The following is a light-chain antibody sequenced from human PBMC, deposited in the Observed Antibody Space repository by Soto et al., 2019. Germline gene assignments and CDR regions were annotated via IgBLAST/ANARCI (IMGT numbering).Light chain of an antibody. Sequence: DLQMTQSPSSVSASVGDRVSITCRASQGISNWLAWYQQKPGRAPKLLIYTGSSLQSGVPSRFSGTGAGTNFTLPISSLRPEDVATYYCQQANSFPLTVGGGTKVEIK. CDR3: QQANSFPLT. V-gene: IGKV1-12*01. CDR2: TGS. CDR1: QGISNW. J-gene: IGKJ4*01.